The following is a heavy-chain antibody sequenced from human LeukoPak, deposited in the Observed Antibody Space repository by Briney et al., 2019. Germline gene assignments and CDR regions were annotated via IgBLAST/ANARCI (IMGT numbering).Heavy chain of an antibody. CDR2: INPNSGGT. V-gene: IGHV1-2*02. D-gene: IGHD6-19*01. CDR3: ARSEIPLAYYY. Sequence: GASVKVSCKASGYTFTDYYMHWVRQAPGQGLEWMGWINPNSGGTKYAQKFQGRVIMTRDTSISTAYMDLSSLRSDDTAVYYCARSEIPLAYYYWGQGTLVTASS. CDR1: GYTFTDYY. J-gene: IGHJ4*02.